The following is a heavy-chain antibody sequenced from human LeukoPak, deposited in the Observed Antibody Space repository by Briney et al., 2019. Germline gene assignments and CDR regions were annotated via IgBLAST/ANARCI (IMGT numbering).Heavy chain of an antibody. CDR1: GGSISSYY. CDR2: IYYSGST. Sequence: SETLSLTCTVSGGSISSYYWSWIRQPPGKGLEWIGYIYYSGSTNHNPSLKSRVTISVDTSKNQFSLKLSSVTAADTAVYYCARGTGYSGYETYWYFDPWGRGTLVTVSS. D-gene: IGHD5-12*01. V-gene: IGHV4-59*01. J-gene: IGHJ2*01. CDR3: ARGTGYSGYETYWYFDP.